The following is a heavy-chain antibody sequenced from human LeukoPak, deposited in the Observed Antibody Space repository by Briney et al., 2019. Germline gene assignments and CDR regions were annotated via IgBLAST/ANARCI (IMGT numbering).Heavy chain of an antibody. CDR1: GFTFSSYW. D-gene: IGHD2-8*01. J-gene: IGHJ4*02. CDR3: ARDFPYYCTNGVCYFFDY. V-gene: IGHV3-7*01. CDR2: IKQDGSEK. Sequence: PGGSLRLSCAASGFTFSSYWMSWVRQAPGKGLEWVANIKQDGSEKYYVDSVKGRFTISRDNAKNSLYLQMNSLRAEDTAVYYCARDFPYYCTNGVCYFFDYWGQGTLATVSS.